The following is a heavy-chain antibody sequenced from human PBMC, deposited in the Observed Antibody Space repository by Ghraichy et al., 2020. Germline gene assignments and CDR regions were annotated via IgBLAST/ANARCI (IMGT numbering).Heavy chain of an antibody. CDR3: AKDQLRYYYDSSGQRKSAFDI. Sequence: GGSLRLSCAASGFTFSSYAMSWVRQAPGKGLEWVSAISGSGGSTYYAYSVKGRFTISRDNSKNTLYLQMNSLRAEDTAVYYCAKDQLRYYYDSSGQRKSAFDIWGQGTMVTVSS. J-gene: IGHJ3*02. CDR2: ISGSGGST. D-gene: IGHD3-22*01. V-gene: IGHV3-23*01. CDR1: GFTFSSYA.